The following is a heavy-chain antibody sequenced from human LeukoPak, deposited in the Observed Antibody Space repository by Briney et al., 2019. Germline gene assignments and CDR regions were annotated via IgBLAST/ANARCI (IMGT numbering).Heavy chain of an antibody. V-gene: IGHV4-59*01. D-gene: IGHD3-9*01. CDR3: ARDGGPLYHTGTGYYRAFDI. Sequence: SETLSLTCTVSGDSMTDYFWSWIRQPPGKGLEYIGDVFYTGSTKYNPSLKSRVSISVDTSKKQFSLNLRSVTAADTAVYYCARDGGPLYHTGTGYYRAFDIWGPGTMVAVSP. CDR1: GDSMTDYF. CDR2: VFYTGST. J-gene: IGHJ3*02.